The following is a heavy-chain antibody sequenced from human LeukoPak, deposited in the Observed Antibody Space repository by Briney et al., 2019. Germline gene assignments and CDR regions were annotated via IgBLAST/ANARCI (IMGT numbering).Heavy chain of an antibody. Sequence: PGGSLRLSCAASGFTFSSYWMHWVRQDPGKGLVWVSHINNDGSITNYADSVKGRFTISRDNAKNSLYLQMNSLRAEDTAVYYCARTFRWGYSPAGFMDVWGKGTTVTISS. CDR3: ARTFRWGYSPAGFMDV. CDR1: GFTFSSYW. V-gene: IGHV3-74*01. D-gene: IGHD2-15*01. J-gene: IGHJ6*03. CDR2: INNDGSIT.